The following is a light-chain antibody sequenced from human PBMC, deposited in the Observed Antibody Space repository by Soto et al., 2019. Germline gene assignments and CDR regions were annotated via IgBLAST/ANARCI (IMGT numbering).Light chain of an antibody. CDR3: QQYVNWPPWT. CDR2: GAS. Sequence: IVMTQSPDTLSVSPGDRATLTCRASESVRNNLAWYQRRPGQAPRLLIYGASTRATGIPARFSGSGSGTEFTLTISSLQSEDFAVYYCQQYVNWPPWTFGQGTKV. J-gene: IGKJ1*01. CDR1: ESVRNN. V-gene: IGKV3-15*01.